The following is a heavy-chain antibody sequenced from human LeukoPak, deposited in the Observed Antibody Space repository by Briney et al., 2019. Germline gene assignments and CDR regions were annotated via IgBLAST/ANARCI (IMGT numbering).Heavy chain of an antibody. D-gene: IGHD4-17*01. Sequence: PSETLSLTCTVSGGSISSTSYYWGWIRQPPGKGLEWIGNIDYSGSTYYNPSLKSRVTISVDTSKNQISLKLSSVTAADTAVYYCARLLAYGADYWGQGTLVTVSS. V-gene: IGHV4-39*01. CDR3: ARLLAYGADY. CDR1: GGSISSTSYY. CDR2: IDYSGST. J-gene: IGHJ4*02.